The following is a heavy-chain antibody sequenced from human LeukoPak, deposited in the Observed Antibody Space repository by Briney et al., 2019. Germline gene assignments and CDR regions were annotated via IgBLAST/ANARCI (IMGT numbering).Heavy chain of an antibody. V-gene: IGHV3-53*04. CDR3: AREGDGYNYALDY. J-gene: IGHJ4*02. D-gene: IGHD5-24*01. Sequence: PGGSLRLPCAASGFTVSSNYMSWVRQAPGKGLEWVSVIYSGGSTYYADSVKGRFTISRHNSKNTLYLQMNSLRAEDTAVYYCAREGDGYNYALDYWGQGTLVTVSS. CDR2: IYSGGST. CDR1: GFTVSSNY.